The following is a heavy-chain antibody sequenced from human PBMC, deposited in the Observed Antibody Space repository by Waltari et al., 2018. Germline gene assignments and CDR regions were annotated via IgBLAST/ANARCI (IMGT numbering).Heavy chain of an antibody. Sequence: QVQLQESGPGLVKPSETLSLTCAVSGYSISSGYYWGWIRQPPGKGLEWIGSIYHSGSTYYNPSLKSRVTISVDTSKNQFSLKLSSVTAADTAVYYCARSTAYYYYGMDVWGQGTTVTVSS. CDR3: ARSTAYYYYGMDV. CDR1: GYSISSGYY. D-gene: IGHD4-17*01. V-gene: IGHV4-38-2*01. J-gene: IGHJ6*02. CDR2: IYHSGST.